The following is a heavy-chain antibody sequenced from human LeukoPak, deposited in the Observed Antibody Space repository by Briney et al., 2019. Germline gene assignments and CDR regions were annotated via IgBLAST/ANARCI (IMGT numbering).Heavy chain of an antibody. CDR2: IKQDGSEK. D-gene: IGHD3-3*01. V-gene: IGHV3-7*01. Sequence: GGSLRLSCAASGFTFSSYWMCWVRQAPGKGLEWVANIKQDGSEKYYVDSVKGRFTISRDNAKNSLYLQMNSLRAEDTAVYYCARDPDDFWSGYGYFDYWGQGTLVTVSS. CDR1: GFTFSSYW. J-gene: IGHJ4*02. CDR3: ARDPDDFWSGYGYFDY.